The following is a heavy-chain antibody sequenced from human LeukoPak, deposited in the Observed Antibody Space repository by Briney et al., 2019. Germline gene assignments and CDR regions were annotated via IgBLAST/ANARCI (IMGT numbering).Heavy chain of an antibody. CDR1: GGTFSSYA. V-gene: IGHV1-2*02. Sequence: GASVKVSCKASGGTFSSYAISWVRQAPGQGLEWMGWINPNSGGTNYAQKFQGRVTMTRDTSISTAYMELGRLRSDDTAVYYCARDLGAGPGSYYRTFFYYYYYYYMDVWGKGTTVTVSS. CDR3: ARDLGAGPGSYYRTFFYYYYYYYMDV. J-gene: IGHJ6*03. D-gene: IGHD3-10*01. CDR2: INPNSGGT.